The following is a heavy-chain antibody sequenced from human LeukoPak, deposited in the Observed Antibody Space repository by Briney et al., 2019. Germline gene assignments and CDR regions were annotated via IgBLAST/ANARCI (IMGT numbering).Heavy chain of an antibody. Sequence: SGGSLRLSCAASGFTFSSYEMNWVRQAPGKGLEWVSYISSSGSTIYYADSVKGRFTTSRDNAKNSLYLQMNSLRAEDTAVYYCARDRKQQLVNWFDPWGQGTLVTVSS. CDR1: GFTFSSYE. CDR3: ARDRKQQLVNWFDP. J-gene: IGHJ5*02. D-gene: IGHD6-13*01. CDR2: ISSSGSTI. V-gene: IGHV3-48*03.